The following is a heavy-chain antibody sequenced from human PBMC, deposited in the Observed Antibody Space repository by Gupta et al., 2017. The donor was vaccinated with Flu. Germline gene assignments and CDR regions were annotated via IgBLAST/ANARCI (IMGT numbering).Heavy chain of an antibody. Sequence: QMQLVEPGGGVVQPGGSLRLAWAASGSVFSTYGMSWVRQAPGKGLEWLTIISHDGSDTLSADSVKGRFTISRDSSRNMLYLQMNSLRTEDTAVYYCAKERVRRSSGYGMDVWGQGTTVTVS. CDR2: ISHDGSDT. CDR3: AKERVRRSSGYGMDV. V-gene: IGHV3-30*18. J-gene: IGHJ6*02. CDR1: GSVFSTYG. D-gene: IGHD6-13*01.